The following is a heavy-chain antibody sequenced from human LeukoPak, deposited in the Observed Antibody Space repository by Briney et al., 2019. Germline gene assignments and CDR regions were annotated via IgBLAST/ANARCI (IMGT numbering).Heavy chain of an antibody. D-gene: IGHD6-6*01. Sequence: PSETLSLTCTVSGGSISSSSYYWGWIRQPPGKGLEWIGSIYYSGSTYYNPSLKSRVTISVDTSKNQFSLKLSSVTAADTAVYYCARHVTRSSSHFDYWGQGTLVTVSS. J-gene: IGHJ4*02. V-gene: IGHV4-39*01. CDR2: IYYSGST. CDR3: ARHVTRSSSHFDY. CDR1: GGSISSSSYY.